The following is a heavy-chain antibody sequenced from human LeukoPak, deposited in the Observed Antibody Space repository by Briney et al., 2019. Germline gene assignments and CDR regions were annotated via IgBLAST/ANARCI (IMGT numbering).Heavy chain of an antibody. Sequence: GGSLRLSCAASGFTFSSYSMNWVRQAPGKGLEWVSSISSSSSYIYYADSVKGRFTISRDNAKNSLYLQMNSLRAEDTAVYYCARDWIAAAGTEFGYWGQGTLVTVSS. V-gene: IGHV3-21*01. CDR2: ISSSSSYI. J-gene: IGHJ4*02. D-gene: IGHD6-13*01. CDR3: ARDWIAAAGTEFGY. CDR1: GFTFSSYS.